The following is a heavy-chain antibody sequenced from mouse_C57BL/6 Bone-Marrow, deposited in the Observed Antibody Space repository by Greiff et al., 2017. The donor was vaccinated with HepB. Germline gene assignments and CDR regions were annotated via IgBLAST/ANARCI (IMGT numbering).Heavy chain of an antibody. D-gene: IGHD1-1*01. CDR3: ARGYYGSSPYWYFDV. CDR2: ISSGSSTI. V-gene: IGHV5-17*01. CDR1: GFTFSDYG. Sequence: DVKLVESGGGLVKPGGSLKLSCAASGFTFSDYGMHWVRQAPEKGLEWVAYISSGSSTIYYADTVKGRFTISRDNAKNNLCLQMTSLRSEDTAMYYCARGYYGSSPYWYFDVWGTGTTVTVSS. J-gene: IGHJ1*03.